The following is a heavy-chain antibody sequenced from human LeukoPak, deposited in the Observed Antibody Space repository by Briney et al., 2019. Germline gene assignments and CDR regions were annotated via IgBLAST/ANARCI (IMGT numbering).Heavy chain of an antibody. CDR2: VSVSGGTT. V-gene: IGHV3-23*01. CDR1: GFTFSSYG. J-gene: IGHJ6*02. Sequence: GGSLRLSCAASGFTFSSYGMSWVRQAPGKGLEWVSAVSVSGGTTYYADSVEGRFTISRDNSKNTLYLQMNSLRSEDTAVYYCARVRSRGYYDSSGYLLYGMDVWGQGTTVTVSS. D-gene: IGHD3-22*01. CDR3: ARVRSRGYYDSSGYLLYGMDV.